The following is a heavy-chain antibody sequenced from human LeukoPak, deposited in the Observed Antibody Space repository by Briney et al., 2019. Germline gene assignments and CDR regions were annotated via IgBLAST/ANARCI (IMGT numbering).Heavy chain of an antibody. V-gene: IGHV3-11*05. Sequence: PGGSLRLSCAASGFTLSDYYMSWIRQAPGKGLEWVSYISSSSSYTNYADSVKGRFTISRDNAKNSLYLQMNSLRAEDTAVYYCARDRLYGSGSYWFDYWGQGTLVTVSS. J-gene: IGHJ4*02. CDR1: GFTLSDYY. CDR3: ARDRLYGSGSYWFDY. CDR2: ISSSSSYT. D-gene: IGHD3-10*01.